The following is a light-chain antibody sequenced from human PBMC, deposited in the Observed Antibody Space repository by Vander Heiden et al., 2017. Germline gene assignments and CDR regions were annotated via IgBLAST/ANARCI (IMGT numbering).Light chain of an antibody. CDR1: NSNIGKNF. J-gene: IGLJ3*02. V-gene: IGLV1-51*01. CDR3: GTWDSSLNAGV. Sequence: QFVLPPPPPVSAGPGQKVTISCSGTNSNIGKNFVSWYQQLPGTAPKLLIYDNNKRPSGIPDRFSASKSGASATLDITGLQTGDEADFYCGTWDSSLNAGVFGGGTRLTVL. CDR2: DNN.